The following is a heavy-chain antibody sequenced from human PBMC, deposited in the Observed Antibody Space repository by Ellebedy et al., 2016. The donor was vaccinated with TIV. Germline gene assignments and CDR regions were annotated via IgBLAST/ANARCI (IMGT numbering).Heavy chain of an antibody. CDR3: ATDGSYGDYLSPTHAFVI. Sequence: GGSLRLSCAASRFSFSSYWMTWVRQAPGKGLEWVANMKQDGSEKYYVDSVKGRFTISRDNAKNSLYLHLNSLRAEDTAMYYCATDGSYGDYLSPTHAFVIWGQGTMVTVSS. V-gene: IGHV3-7*01. CDR1: RFSFSSYW. J-gene: IGHJ3*02. CDR2: MKQDGSEK. D-gene: IGHD4-17*01.